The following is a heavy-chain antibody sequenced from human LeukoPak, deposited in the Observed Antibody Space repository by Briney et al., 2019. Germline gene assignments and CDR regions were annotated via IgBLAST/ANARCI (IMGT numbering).Heavy chain of an antibody. CDR2: INHSGST. J-gene: IGHJ5*02. CDR3: AQNAYCSGGSCVNWFDP. V-gene: IGHV4-34*01. CDR1: GGSFDGYY. D-gene: IGHD2-15*01. Sequence: SETLSLTCAVFGGSFDGYYWSWIRQPPGKGLEWIGEINHSGSTNYNPSLKSRVTISVDTSKNQFSLKLSSVTAADTAVYYCAQNAYCSGGSCVNWFDPWGQGTLVTVSS.